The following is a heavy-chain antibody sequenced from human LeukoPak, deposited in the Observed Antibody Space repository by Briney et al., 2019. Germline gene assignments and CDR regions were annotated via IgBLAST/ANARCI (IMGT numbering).Heavy chain of an antibody. CDR1: GCTFSSFA. V-gene: IGHV1-18*01. J-gene: IGHJ4*02. D-gene: IGHD1-26*01. CDR2: ITTDKGNT. CDR3: ARRSGTYSDFDY. Sequence: ASVKVSCKASGCTFSSFAISWVRQAPGQGLEWMGWITTDKGNTNYAQKFQGRVTLTTDTSTSTAYMELRSLRPDDTAVYYCARRSGTYSDFDYWGQGTLVTVSS.